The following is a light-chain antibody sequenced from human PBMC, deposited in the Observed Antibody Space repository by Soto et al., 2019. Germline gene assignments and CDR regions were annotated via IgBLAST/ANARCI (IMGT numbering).Light chain of an antibody. CDR2: DAS. Sequence: DIQMTQSPSTLSASVGDRVTITCRANQSISDWLAWYQQKQGKAPKLLIYDASNLESGVPSRFSGSGSGTEFTLTFSSLQPDDFATYYCQQYNSSPLTFGGGTKMEIQ. CDR1: QSISDW. J-gene: IGKJ4*01. CDR3: QQYNSSPLT. V-gene: IGKV1-5*01.